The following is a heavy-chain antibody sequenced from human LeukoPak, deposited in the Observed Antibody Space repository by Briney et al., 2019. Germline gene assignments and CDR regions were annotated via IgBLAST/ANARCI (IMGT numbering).Heavy chain of an antibody. Sequence: GGSLRLSCAASGFTFDDYAMHWVRQAPGKGLEWVSGISWNSGSIGYADSVKGRFTISRDNAKNSLYLQMNSLRAEDTALYYCAKDPDGYISSFGISYYFDYWGQGTLVTVSS. CDR2: ISWNSGSI. V-gene: IGHV3-9*01. D-gene: IGHD6-13*01. CDR1: GFTFDDYA. CDR3: AKDPDGYISSFGISYYFDY. J-gene: IGHJ4*02.